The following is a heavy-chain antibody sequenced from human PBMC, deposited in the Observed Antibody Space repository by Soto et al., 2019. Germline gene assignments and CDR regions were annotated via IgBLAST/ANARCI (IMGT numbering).Heavy chain of an antibody. V-gene: IGHV3-30*04. J-gene: IGHJ4*02. CDR2: TSYDENYK. CDR1: GFTFSGYA. CDR3: ARQGGSSGIWYFDY. D-gene: IGHD6-6*01. Sequence: QVQLVESGGGVVQPGRSLRLSCAASGFTFSGYAMHWVRQAPGKGLEWVAATSYDENYKYYADSVKGRFTISRDNSKNTMFLQMNSLRTEDTAVYYCARQGGSSGIWYFDYWGQGSLVNVSS.